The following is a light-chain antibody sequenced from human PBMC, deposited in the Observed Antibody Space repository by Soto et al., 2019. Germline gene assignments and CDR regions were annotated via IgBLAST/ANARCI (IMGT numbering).Light chain of an antibody. CDR2: DVS. V-gene: IGLV2-11*01. Sequence: QSALTQPRSVSGSPGQSVTISCTGTSSDVGGYNYVSWYQQHPGKAPKLMIYDVSQWPSGVPDRFSGSKSGNTASLTISGLQAEDEADYYCCSYAGSYTFGVFGGGTKVTVL. CDR1: SSDVGGYNY. CDR3: CSYAGSYTFGV. J-gene: IGLJ2*01.